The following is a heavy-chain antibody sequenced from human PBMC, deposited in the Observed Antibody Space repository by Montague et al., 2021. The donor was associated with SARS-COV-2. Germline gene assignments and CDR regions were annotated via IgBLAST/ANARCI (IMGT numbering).Heavy chain of an antibody. J-gene: IGHJ6*02. V-gene: IGHV4-34*01. CDR3: ASHCGGGRCYFGMDV. CDR2: ISHGGGT. D-gene: IGHD2-15*01. CDR1: GGXFSSY. Sequence: SETLSTCDVYGGXFSSYWSWIRQPPGRGLEWVGQISHGGGTNYNPSLNXRVTISVDTSKNQVSLKLSSVTAADTAVYYCASHCGGGRCYFGMDVWGQGTTVTVSS.